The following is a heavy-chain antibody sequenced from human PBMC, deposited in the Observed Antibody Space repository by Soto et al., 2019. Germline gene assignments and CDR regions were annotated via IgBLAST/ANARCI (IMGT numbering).Heavy chain of an antibody. V-gene: IGHV3-23*01. Sequence: LRLSCAASGFTFSSYAMSWVRQAPGKGLEWVSAISGSGGSTYYADSVKGRFTISRDNSKNTLYLQMNSLRAEDTAVYYCAKEMYSSSSRYVDYWGQGTLVTVSS. CDR2: ISGSGGST. CDR1: GFTFSSYA. J-gene: IGHJ4*02. D-gene: IGHD6-6*01. CDR3: AKEMYSSSSRYVDY.